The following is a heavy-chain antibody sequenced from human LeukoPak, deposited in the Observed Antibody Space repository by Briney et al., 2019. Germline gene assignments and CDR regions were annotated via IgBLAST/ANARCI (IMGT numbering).Heavy chain of an antibody. V-gene: IGHV1-2*02. CDR2: INPNSGGT. CDR1: GYTFTGYY. D-gene: IGHD1-26*01. J-gene: IGHJ3*02. Sequence: ASVKVSCKASGYTFTGYYMHWVRQAPGQGLEWMGWINPNSGGTNYAQKFQGRVTMTRDTSISTAYMELSSLRSEDTAVYYCARLVGLLGDAFDIWGQGTMVTVSS. CDR3: ARLVGLLGDAFDI.